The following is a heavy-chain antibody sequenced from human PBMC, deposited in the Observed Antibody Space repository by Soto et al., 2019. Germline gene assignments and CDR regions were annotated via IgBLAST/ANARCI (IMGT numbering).Heavy chain of an antibody. J-gene: IGHJ4*02. D-gene: IGHD3-22*01. CDR3: ARDFYDSRGYYKTDFYY. CDR1: GYTFTSYG. CDR2: ISAYNGNT. V-gene: IGHV1-18*01. Sequence: ASVKVSCKASGYTFTSYGISWVRQAPGQGLEWMGWISAYNGNTNYAQKLQGRVTMTTDTSTSTAYMELRSLRSDDTAVYYCARDFYDSRGYYKTDFYYWGQGTLVTVS.